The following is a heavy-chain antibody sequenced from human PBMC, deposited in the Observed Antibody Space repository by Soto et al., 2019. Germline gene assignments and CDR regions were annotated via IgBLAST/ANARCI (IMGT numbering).Heavy chain of an antibody. D-gene: IGHD4-17*01. J-gene: IGHJ1*01. CDR2: IIPIFGTA. CDR1: GGTFSSYA. CDR3: ARESGLSRGDYEYFQH. V-gene: IGHV1-69*01. Sequence: QVQLVQSGAEVKKPGSSVKVSCKASGGTFSSYAISWVRQAPGQGLEWMGGIIPIFGTANYAQKFQGRVTITADESTSTGYMELSSLRSEDTAVYYCARESGLSRGDYEYFQHWGQGTLVTVSS.